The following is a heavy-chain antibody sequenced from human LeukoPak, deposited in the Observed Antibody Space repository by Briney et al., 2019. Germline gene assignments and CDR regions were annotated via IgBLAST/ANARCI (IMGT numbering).Heavy chain of an antibody. J-gene: IGHJ4*02. Sequence: SGGSLSLSCAASGFTFSSYGMHWVRQAPGKGLEWVSVIYSGGSTYYADSVKGRFTISRDNSKNTLYLQMNSLKASDTAIYYCARSLYSYGHSDYWGQGTLVTVSS. CDR1: GFTFSSYG. CDR3: ARSLYSYGHSDY. V-gene: IGHV3-66*01. D-gene: IGHD5-18*01. CDR2: IYSGGST.